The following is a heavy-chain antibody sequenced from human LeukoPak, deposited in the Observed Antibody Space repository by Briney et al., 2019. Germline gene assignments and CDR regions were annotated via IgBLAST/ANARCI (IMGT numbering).Heavy chain of an antibody. J-gene: IGHJ4*02. CDR3: ARRPGVDILTGYYVKGRYFDY. Sequence: NASETLSLTCTVSGGSISSSSYYWGWIRQPPGKGLEWIGSIYYSGSTYYNPSLKSRVTISVDTSKNQFSLKLSSVTAADTAVYYCARRPGVDILTGYYVKGRYFDYWGQGTLVTVSS. D-gene: IGHD3-9*01. CDR2: IYYSGST. CDR1: GGSISSSSYY. V-gene: IGHV4-39*07.